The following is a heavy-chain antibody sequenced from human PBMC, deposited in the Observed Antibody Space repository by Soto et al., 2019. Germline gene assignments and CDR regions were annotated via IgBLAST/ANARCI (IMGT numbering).Heavy chain of an antibody. D-gene: IGHD4-4*01. J-gene: IGHJ5*02. Sequence: GASVKVSCKASGGTFSSYAISWVRQAPGQGLEWMGGIIAIFGKAKYAQKFQGRVTITADESTSTAYMELSSLRSEDTAVYYCARDCGVTCINYWFDPWGQGTLVTVSS. CDR1: GGTFSSYA. CDR2: IIAIFGKA. CDR3: ARDCGVTCINYWFDP. V-gene: IGHV1-69*13.